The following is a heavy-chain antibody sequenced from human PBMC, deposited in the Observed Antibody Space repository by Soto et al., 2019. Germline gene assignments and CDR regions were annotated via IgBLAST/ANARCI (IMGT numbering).Heavy chain of an antibody. CDR2: ISYDGSNK. CDR1: GFTFSSYA. CDR3: ARDRLRYNWNDFPYYSYGMDV. J-gene: IGHJ6*02. D-gene: IGHD1-1*01. V-gene: IGHV3-30-3*01. Sequence: QVQLVESGGGVFQPGRSLRLSCAASGFTFSSYAMHWVRQAPGKGLEWGAVISYDGSNKYYADSVKGRFTISRDNYKNTLYLQMNSLIAEDTAVYYCARDRLRYNWNDFPYYSYGMDVWGQGTTVTVSS.